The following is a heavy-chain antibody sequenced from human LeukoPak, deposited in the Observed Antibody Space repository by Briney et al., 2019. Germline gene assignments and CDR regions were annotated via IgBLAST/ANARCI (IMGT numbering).Heavy chain of an antibody. CDR2: IFYSGNT. CDR3: ARRGITYSSSFFAF. CDR1: GGSIDSSNYY. J-gene: IGHJ4*02. D-gene: IGHD2-2*01. V-gene: IGHV4-39*01. Sequence: SETLSLTCTVSGGSIDSSNYYWGWIRPPPGKGLEWIGHIFYSGNTYYNPSLRSRVTISVDTSKNQFPLHLSSVTAADTATYYCARRGITYSSSFFAFWGQGTLVTVSS.